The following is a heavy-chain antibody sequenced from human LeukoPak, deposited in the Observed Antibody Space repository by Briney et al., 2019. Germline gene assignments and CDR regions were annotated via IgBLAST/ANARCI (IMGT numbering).Heavy chain of an antibody. CDR2: INGDGSAT. J-gene: IGHJ4*02. Sequence: GGSLRLSCAASGFTFGSHLMHWVRQVPGKGLMWISRINGDGSATNYADSVKGRFTISRDNAKNTLYLQMNSLRVEDTAVYYCATDRGWRTSGYYLYYFEYWGQGTLVTFSS. CDR1: GFTFGSHL. V-gene: IGHV3-74*01. D-gene: IGHD3-3*01. CDR3: ATDRGWRTSGYYLYYFEY.